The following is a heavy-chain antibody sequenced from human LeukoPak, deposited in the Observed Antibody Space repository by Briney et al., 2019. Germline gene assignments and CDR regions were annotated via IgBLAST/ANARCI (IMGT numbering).Heavy chain of an antibody. CDR2: FALEDGEK. J-gene: IGHJ4*02. D-gene: IGHD1-14*01. CDR3: ATAFAGNLVDY. Sequence: ASVKVSCKVSEYTLSDLSMHWVRQAPGKGLEWMGSFALEDGEKIYAQKFQGRVTMTEDTSTDTAYMELSGLRSEDTAVYYCATAFAGNLVDYWGQGTLVTVSS. V-gene: IGHV1-24*01. CDR1: EYTLSDLS.